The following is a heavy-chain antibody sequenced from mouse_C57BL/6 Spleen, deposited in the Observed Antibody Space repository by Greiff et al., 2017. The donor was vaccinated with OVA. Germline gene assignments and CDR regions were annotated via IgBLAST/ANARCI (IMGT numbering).Heavy chain of an antibody. Sequence: DAGGGLVQPKGSLKLSCAASGFSFNTYAMNWVRQAPGKGLEWVARIRSKSNNYATYYADSVKDRFTISRDDSESMLYLQMNNLKTEDTAMYYCVRQHYSNFYFAYWGQGTTLTVSS. D-gene: IGHD2-5*01. CDR2: IRSKSNNYAT. V-gene: IGHV10-1*01. J-gene: IGHJ2*01. CDR3: VRQHYSNFYFAY. CDR1: GFSFNTYA.